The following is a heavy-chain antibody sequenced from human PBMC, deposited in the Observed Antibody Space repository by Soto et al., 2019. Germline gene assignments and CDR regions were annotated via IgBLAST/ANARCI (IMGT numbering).Heavy chain of an antibody. V-gene: IGHV3-48*02. CDR3: VGDQDVHTPMVHGNY. CDR1: GITFSSYS. J-gene: IGHJ4*02. Sequence: GGSLRLSCTASGITFSSYSMNWVRQAPGKGLEWLSYISSSKTTYADSVKGRYTIPRDNAKNSVYLQMNSLRDEDTAVYYCVGDQDVHTPMVHGNYWGRGTRVTVSS. CDR2: ISSSKTT. D-gene: IGHD5-18*01.